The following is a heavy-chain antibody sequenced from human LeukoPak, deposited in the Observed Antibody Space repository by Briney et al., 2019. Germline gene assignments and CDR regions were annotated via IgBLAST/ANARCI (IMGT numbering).Heavy chain of an antibody. Sequence: AETLCLTCSVSGGSISSGSYYWGWIRQPPGKGLEWIGTIYYSGSTYYNPSLKSRVTISLDTSKNQFSLKLSSVTAADTAVFYCARLQFSYGYPYFDYWGQGTLVTVSS. J-gene: IGHJ4*02. CDR2: IYYSGST. CDR1: GGSISSGSYY. CDR3: ARLQFSYGYPYFDY. D-gene: IGHD5-18*01. V-gene: IGHV4-39*01.